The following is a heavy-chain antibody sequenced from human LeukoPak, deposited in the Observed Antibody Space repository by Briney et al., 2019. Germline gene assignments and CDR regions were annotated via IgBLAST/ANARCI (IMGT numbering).Heavy chain of an antibody. D-gene: IGHD3-16*01. J-gene: IGHJ5*02. Sequence: SETLSLTCTVSGDSISSSSYYWGWIRQPPGKGLEWIGSIYCSGSTYYNPSLKSRVTISEDTSKTQFSLKLSSVTAADTAVYYCARLMVYDYISPWGQGTLVTVSS. CDR3: ARLMVYDYISP. V-gene: IGHV4-39*01. CDR1: GDSISSSSYY. CDR2: IYCSGST.